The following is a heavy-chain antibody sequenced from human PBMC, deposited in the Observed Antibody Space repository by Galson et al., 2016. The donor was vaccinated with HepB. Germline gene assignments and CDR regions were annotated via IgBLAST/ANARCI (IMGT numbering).Heavy chain of an antibody. Sequence: TLSLTCDVSGGSISSGGYYWSWIRQLPGNGLEWIGYIYYSRTTYYNPSLRSRLSISADTSKNQFSLELSSVTAADTAVYFCARLTSTGTFDAFDVWGQGKMVTV. V-gene: IGHV4-31*11. CDR2: IYYSRTT. CDR1: GGSISSGGYY. CDR3: ARLTSTGTFDAFDV. J-gene: IGHJ3*01. D-gene: IGHD1-1*01.